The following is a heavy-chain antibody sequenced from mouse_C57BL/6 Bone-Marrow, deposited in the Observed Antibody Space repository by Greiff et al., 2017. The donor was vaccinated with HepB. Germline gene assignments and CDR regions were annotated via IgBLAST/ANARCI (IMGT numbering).Heavy chain of an antibody. J-gene: IGHJ2*01. CDR3: ASFFNWYFDY. CDR2: ISSGSGTI. CDR1: GFTFRNNE. Sequence: EVQLVESGGGLVKPGGSRKLSCAASGFTFRNNEMHWVRQAPERGLEWVAYISSGSGTIYYADTVKGRFTISRDNAKNTLFLQMTSLRSEDTAMYYCASFFNWYFDYWGQGTTLTVSS. D-gene: IGHD4-1*01. V-gene: IGHV5-17*01.